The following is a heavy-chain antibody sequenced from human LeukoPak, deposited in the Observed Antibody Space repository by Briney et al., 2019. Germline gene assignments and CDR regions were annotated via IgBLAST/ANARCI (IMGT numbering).Heavy chain of an antibody. V-gene: IGHV3-33*01. CDR3: VVVLVPAAFCQFDV. Sequence: AGGSLRLSCVASGYPFSQHGIHRVRQAPGRGLEWVAVIWPDGNKKEYADSVRGRFIVSKDNSENTLSVQMNSLRAEDTAVYCCVVVLVPAAFCQFDVWGRGTLVTVSS. CDR2: IWPDGNKK. J-gene: IGHJ2*01. CDR1: GYPFSQHG. D-gene: IGHD2-2*01.